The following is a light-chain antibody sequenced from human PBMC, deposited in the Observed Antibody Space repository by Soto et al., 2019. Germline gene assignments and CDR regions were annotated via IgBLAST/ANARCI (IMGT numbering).Light chain of an antibody. Sequence: QSVLTQPPSVSGSPGQSVTISCTGTSSDVGYYNRVSWYQQPPGTAPKLMIYEVSNRPSGVPDRFSGSKSGNTASLTISGLQAEDEADYFCNSYTTISTVVFGGGTKVTVL. CDR3: NSYTTISTVV. J-gene: IGLJ2*01. V-gene: IGLV2-18*02. CDR1: SSDVGYYNR. CDR2: EVS.